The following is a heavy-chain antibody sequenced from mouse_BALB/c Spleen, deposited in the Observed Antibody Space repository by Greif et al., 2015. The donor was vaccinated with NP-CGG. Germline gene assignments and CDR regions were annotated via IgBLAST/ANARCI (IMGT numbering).Heavy chain of an antibody. J-gene: IGHJ3*01. CDR2: ISDGGSYT. Sequence: EVKLQESGGGLVKPGGSLKLSCAASGFTFSDYYMYWVRQTPEKRLEWVATISDGGSYTYYPDSVKGRFTISRDNAKNNLYLQMSSLKSEDTAMYYCASPANWDVWFAYWGQGTLVTVSA. CDR3: ASPANWDVWFAY. CDR1: GFTFSDYY. D-gene: IGHD4-1*01. V-gene: IGHV5-4*02.